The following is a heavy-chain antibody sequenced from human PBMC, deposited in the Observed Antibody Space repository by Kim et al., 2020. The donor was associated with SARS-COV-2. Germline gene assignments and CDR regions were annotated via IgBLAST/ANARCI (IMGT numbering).Heavy chain of an antibody. Sequence: GGSLRLSCAASGFTFSSYGMHWVRPAPGKGMEWVAVISYDGSNQYYADSVKGRFTISRDNSKNTLYLQMNSLRAGDTAVYYCAKMGGYDFDYYYYMDVWGKGTTVTVSS. J-gene: IGHJ6*03. CDR2: ISYDGSNQ. V-gene: IGHV3-30*18. CDR3: AKMGGYDFDYYYYMDV. CDR1: GFTFSSYG. D-gene: IGHD5-12*01.